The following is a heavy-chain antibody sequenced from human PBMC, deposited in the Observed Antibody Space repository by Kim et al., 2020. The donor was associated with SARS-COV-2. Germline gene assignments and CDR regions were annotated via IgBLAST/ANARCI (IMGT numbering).Heavy chain of an antibody. D-gene: IGHD3-9*01. V-gene: IGHV3-30-3*01. J-gene: IGHJ6*02. Sequence: GGSLRLSCAASGFTFSSYAMHWVRQAPGKGLEWVAVISYDGSNKYYADSVKGRFTISRDNSKNTLYLQMNSLRAEDTAVYYCARGNYDILTGYYKRQDYGMDVWGQGTTVTVS. CDR3: ARGNYDILTGYYKRQDYGMDV. CDR1: GFTFSSYA. CDR2: ISYDGSNK.